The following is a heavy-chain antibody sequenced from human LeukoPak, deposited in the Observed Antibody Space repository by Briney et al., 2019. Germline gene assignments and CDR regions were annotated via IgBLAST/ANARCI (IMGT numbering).Heavy chain of an antibody. CDR2: IYYGGST. Sequence: SETLSLTCTVSGGSISSGGYYWTWIRQHPGRGLEWIGYIYYGGSTNYNPSLKSRVTISVDTSKNQFSLKLSSVTAADTAVYYCAIMLRNSGFDPWGQGTLVTVSS. V-gene: IGHV4-61*08. CDR3: AIMLRNSGFDP. J-gene: IGHJ5*02. CDR1: GGSISSGGYY. D-gene: IGHD1-7*01.